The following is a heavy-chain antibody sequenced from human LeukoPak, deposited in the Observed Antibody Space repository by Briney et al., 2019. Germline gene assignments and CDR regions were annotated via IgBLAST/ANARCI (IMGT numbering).Heavy chain of an antibody. J-gene: IGHJ4*02. CDR1: GFTVSSNY. V-gene: IGHV3-66*01. CDR3: ARERGHLDY. CDR2: ICSGGST. D-gene: IGHD6-25*01. Sequence: PGGSLRLSCVVSGFTVSSNYMSWFRQAPGKGLEWVSVICSGGSTYYADSVKGRFTISRDNSKNTLYLQMNSLRAEDTAVYYCARERGHLDYWGQGILVTVSS.